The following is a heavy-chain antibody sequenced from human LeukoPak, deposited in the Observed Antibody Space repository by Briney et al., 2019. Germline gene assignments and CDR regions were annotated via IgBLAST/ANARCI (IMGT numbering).Heavy chain of an antibody. CDR2: INHSGST. V-gene: IGHV4-34*01. D-gene: IGHD6-13*01. Sequence: SETLSLTCAVYGGSFSGYYWSWIRQPPGKGLEWIGEINHSGSTNYNLSLKSRVTISVDTSKNQFSLKLSSVTAADTAAYYCARLSIAAGGDWGQGTLVTVSS. CDR1: GGSFSGYY. CDR3: ARLSIAAGGD. J-gene: IGHJ4*02.